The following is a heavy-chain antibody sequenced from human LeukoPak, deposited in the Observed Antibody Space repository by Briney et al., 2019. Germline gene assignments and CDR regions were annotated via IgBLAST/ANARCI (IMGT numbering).Heavy chain of an antibody. CDR2: TYYRSKWYN. Sequence: SQTLSLTCAISGDSVSRNTAAWNWIRHSPSRGLEWLGRTYYRSKWYNDYALSVKSRIIINPDTSKNQFSLQLNSMIPEDTAVYYCAREGSSGRFDPWGQGTLVTVSS. CDR1: GDSVSRNTAA. CDR3: AREGSSGRFDP. D-gene: IGHD6-25*01. V-gene: IGHV6-1*01. J-gene: IGHJ5*02.